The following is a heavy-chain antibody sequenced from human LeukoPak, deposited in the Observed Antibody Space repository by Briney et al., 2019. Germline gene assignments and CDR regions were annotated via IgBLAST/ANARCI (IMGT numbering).Heavy chain of an antibody. Sequence: SVKVSCKASGYTFTGYYMHWVRQAPGQGLEWMGWINPNSGGTNYAQKFQGRVTMTRDTSIGTAYMELSRLRSDDTAVYYCARTRLVFTIFGVAPDAFDIWGQGTMVTVSS. CDR2: INPNSGGT. CDR1: GYTFTGYY. V-gene: IGHV1-2*02. J-gene: IGHJ3*02. D-gene: IGHD3-3*01. CDR3: ARTRLVFTIFGVAPDAFDI.